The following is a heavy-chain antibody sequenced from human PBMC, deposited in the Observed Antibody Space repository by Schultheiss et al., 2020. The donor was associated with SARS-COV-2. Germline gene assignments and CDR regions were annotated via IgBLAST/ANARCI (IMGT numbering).Heavy chain of an antibody. J-gene: IGHJ4*02. D-gene: IGHD3-10*01. CDR2: ITGSAGST. CDR3: VKSGGSGSFSTLGVDY. V-gene: IGHV3-23*01. CDR1: GFTFSNYA. Sequence: GGSLRLSCAASGFTFSNYAMSWVRQAPGKGLEWVSAITGSAGSTYSADSVQGRFTISRDNSKNTLYLQMNSLRAEDTAVYYCVKSGGSGSFSTLGVDYWGQGTLVTVSS.